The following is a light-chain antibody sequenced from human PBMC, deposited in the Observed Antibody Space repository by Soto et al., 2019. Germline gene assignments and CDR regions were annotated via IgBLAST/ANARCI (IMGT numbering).Light chain of an antibody. Sequence: QSALTQRASVSGSLGESITISCTATNNDISFFNYVSWYQQHSGKAPKLIIYEVSSRPSGVSNRFSGSRSGNTASLTMSGLPTEDEADYYCNSSTSSNNLVFGNGRKVTV. CDR1: NNDISFFNY. CDR2: EVS. V-gene: IGLV2-14*01. J-gene: IGLJ1*01. CDR3: NSSTSSNNLV.